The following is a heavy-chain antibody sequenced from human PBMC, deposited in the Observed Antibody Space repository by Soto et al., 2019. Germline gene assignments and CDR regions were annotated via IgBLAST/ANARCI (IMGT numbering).Heavy chain of an antibody. CDR3: AHRARRGNYDSSGYYFDY. D-gene: IGHD3-22*01. V-gene: IGHV2-5*01. CDR1: GFSLSTSGVG. J-gene: IGHJ4*02. CDR2: IYWNDDK. Sequence: QITLKESGPTLVKPTQTLTLTCTFSGFSLSTSGVGVGWIRQPPGKALEWLALIYWNDDKRYSPSLNSRLTITKDTSKNQVVRTMTNMDPVDTATYYCAHRARRGNYDSSGYYFDYWGQGTLVTVSS.